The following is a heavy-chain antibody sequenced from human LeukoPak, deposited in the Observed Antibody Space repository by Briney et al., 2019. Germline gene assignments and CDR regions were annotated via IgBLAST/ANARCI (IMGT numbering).Heavy chain of an antibody. D-gene: IGHD3-10*01. CDR2: IRYDGVNK. CDR1: GFTFSSYG. Sequence: GGSLRLSCAASGFTFSSYGMHWVRQAPGKGLEWVAFIRYDGVNKYYADSVKGRSTISRDNSKNTLYLQMNSLRAEDTAVYYCAKPHYYGSRYYYMDVWGKGTTVTISS. V-gene: IGHV3-30*02. J-gene: IGHJ6*03. CDR3: AKPHYYGSRYYYMDV.